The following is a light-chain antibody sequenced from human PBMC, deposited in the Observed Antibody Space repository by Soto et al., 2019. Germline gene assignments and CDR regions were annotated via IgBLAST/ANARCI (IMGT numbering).Light chain of an antibody. CDR2: SNN. CDR1: SSNIGSNT. J-gene: IGLJ1*01. Sequence: QSVLTQPPSASGTPGQRVNISFSGSSSNIGSNTVNWYQQLPGTAPKLLIYSNNQRPSGVPDRFSGSKSGTSAALAISGLQAEYEADYYCAAWDDSLNGHYVFGTGTKVTVL. V-gene: IGLV1-44*01. CDR3: AAWDDSLNGHYV.